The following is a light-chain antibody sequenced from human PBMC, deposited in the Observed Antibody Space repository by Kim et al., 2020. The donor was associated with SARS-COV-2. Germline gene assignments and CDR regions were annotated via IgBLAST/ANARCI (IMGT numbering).Light chain of an antibody. CDR1: QGISNY. J-gene: IGKJ1*01. V-gene: IGKV1-27*01. CDR3: QKYNSAPRT. CDR2: AAS. Sequence: DIQMTQSPSSLSASVGDRVTITCRESQGISNYLAWYQQKPGKVPKLLIYAASTLQSGVPSRFSGSGSGTDFTLTISSLQPEDVATYYCQKYNSAPRTFGQGNKVDIQ.